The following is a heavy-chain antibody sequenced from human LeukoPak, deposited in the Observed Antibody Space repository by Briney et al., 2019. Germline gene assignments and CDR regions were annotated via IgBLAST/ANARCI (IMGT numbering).Heavy chain of an antibody. D-gene: IGHD3-22*01. CDR3: ARDHSYYYDSSGYLDY. CDR1: GFTFSSYA. J-gene: IGHJ4*02. CDR2: ISGSGGST. Sequence: GGSLRLSCAASGFTFSSYAMSWVRQAPGKGLEWVSAISGSGGSTYYADSVKGRFTISRDNSKNTLYLQMNSLRAEDTAVYYCARDHSYYYDSSGYLDYWGQGTLVTVSS. V-gene: IGHV3-23*01.